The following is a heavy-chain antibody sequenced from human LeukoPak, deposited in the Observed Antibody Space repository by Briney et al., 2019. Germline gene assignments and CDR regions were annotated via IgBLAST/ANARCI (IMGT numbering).Heavy chain of an antibody. D-gene: IGHD3-10*01. Sequence: KPSETLSLTCTVSGGSFRSGSYYWSWIRQPPGKGLEWIGYIYYSGSTNYNPSLRSRVTISVDTSKNQFSLKLSSVTAADTAVYYCARGYYGSGSFFDYWGQGTLVTVSS. V-gene: IGHV4-61*01. CDR3: ARGYYGSGSFFDY. CDR1: GGSFRSGSYY. J-gene: IGHJ4*02. CDR2: IYYSGST.